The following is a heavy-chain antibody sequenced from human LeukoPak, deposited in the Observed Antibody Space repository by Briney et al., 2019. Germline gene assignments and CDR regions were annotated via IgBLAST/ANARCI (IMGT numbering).Heavy chain of an antibody. J-gene: IGHJ4*02. CDR3: ARGPLSDFGDLHSHFDH. CDR2: IKRDGSEK. Sequence: GGSLRLSCATSGFTFSSYWMSWVRQAPGKGLEWVANIKRDGSEKYYVDSVRGRFTVSRDTAKNSLYLQMNSLRVEDTAIYYCARGPLSDFGDLHSHFDHWGQGAQVTVSS. D-gene: IGHD4-17*01. CDR1: GFTFSSYW. V-gene: IGHV3-7*01.